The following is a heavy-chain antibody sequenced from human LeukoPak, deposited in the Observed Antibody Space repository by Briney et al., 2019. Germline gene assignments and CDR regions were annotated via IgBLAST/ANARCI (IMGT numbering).Heavy chain of an antibody. D-gene: IGHD6-19*01. CDR3: ARLAGSSGCPDY. J-gene: IGHJ4*02. Sequence: SETLSLTCTVSGGSVSTNNWWSWVRQPPVKGLEWIGEIYHSGNTNYNPSLKSRLTISVDRSKNQLSLNLSSVTAADTAVYFCARLAGSSGCPDYWGQGTLVTVSS. CDR2: IYHSGNT. V-gene: IGHV4-4*02. CDR1: GGSVSTNNW.